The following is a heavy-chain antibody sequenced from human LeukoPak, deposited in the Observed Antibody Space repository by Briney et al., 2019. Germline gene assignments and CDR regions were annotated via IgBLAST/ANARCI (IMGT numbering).Heavy chain of an antibody. Sequence: GGSLRLSCAASGFTFSSYAMHWVRQAPGKGLEWVAVISYDGSNKYYADSVEGRFTISRDNSKNTLYLQMNSLRAEDTAVYYCARDPSYYDSSGYYYYFDYWGQGTLVTVSS. D-gene: IGHD3-22*01. CDR3: ARDPSYYDSSGYYYYFDY. J-gene: IGHJ4*02. CDR1: GFTFSSYA. V-gene: IGHV3-30-3*01. CDR2: ISYDGSNK.